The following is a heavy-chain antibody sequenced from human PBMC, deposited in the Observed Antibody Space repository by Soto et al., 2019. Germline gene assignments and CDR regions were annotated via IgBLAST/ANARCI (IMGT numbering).Heavy chain of an antibody. J-gene: IGHJ4*02. CDR1: GFTFSSYA. D-gene: IGHD1-1*01. CDR2: ISYDGSNK. CDR3: ARDFRGTSVAPYFDY. Sequence: QPGGSLRLSCAASGFTFSSYAMHWVRQAPGKGLEWVAVISYDGSNKYYADSVKGRFTISRDNSKNTLYLQMNSLRAEDTAVYYCARDFRGTSVAPYFDYWGQGTLVTVS. V-gene: IGHV3-30-3*01.